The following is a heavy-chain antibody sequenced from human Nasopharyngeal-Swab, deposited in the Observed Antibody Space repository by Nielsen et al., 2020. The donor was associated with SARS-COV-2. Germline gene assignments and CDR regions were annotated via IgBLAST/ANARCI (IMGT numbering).Heavy chain of an antibody. J-gene: IGHJ4*02. CDR3: ARRHRSCGGGACPIDY. V-gene: IGHV4-34*01. D-gene: IGHD2-21*02. Sequence: SETLSLTCGVHNGSFIGYYWTWIRQPPGKGLVWIGEINHAGTTNYTPSLKSRVTMSVDTSKNQFSLKVNSVTAADTAVYYCARRHRSCGGGACPIDYWGQGALVTVSS. CDR1: NGSFIGYY. CDR2: INHAGTT.